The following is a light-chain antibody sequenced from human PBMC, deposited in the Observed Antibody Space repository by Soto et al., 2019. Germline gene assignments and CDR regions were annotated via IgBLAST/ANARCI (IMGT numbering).Light chain of an antibody. V-gene: IGKV4-1*01. J-gene: IGKJ2*01. CDR2: WAS. CDR1: QSILFNSNNKNY. CDR3: QQYFSTPYT. Sequence: DILMTQCPYSLDVSLGEMATINCKSSQSILFNSNNKNYLVWYQQRPGQSPKLLLYWASSREPGVPDRFSGSGSGTDFTLTISSLQADDVAVYYCQQYFSTPYTFGQGTKVDIK.